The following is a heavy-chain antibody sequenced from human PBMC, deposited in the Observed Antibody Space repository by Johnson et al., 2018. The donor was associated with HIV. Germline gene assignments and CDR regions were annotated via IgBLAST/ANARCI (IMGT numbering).Heavy chain of an antibody. CDR1: GFTFRSYA. CDR3: ASADVFDI. V-gene: IGHV3-NL1*01. Sequence: QVQLVESGGGVVQPGRSLRLSCTASGFTFRSYAMHWVRQAPGKGLEWVSVIYSGGSTYYADSVKGRFTISRDNTKSSLFLQMNSLRGEDTAVYSCASADVFDIWGQGTVVTVSS. CDR2: IYSGGST. J-gene: IGHJ3*02.